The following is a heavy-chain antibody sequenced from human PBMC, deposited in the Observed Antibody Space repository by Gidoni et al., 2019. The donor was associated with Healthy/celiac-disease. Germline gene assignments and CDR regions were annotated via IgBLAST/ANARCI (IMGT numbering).Heavy chain of an antibody. D-gene: IGHD6-13*01. CDR3: ARAGGRAAAGIGD. J-gene: IGHJ4*02. Sequence: QVQLVQSGAEVKKPWSSVKVSCEASVGPFSRYAISWVRQAPGQGPEWMGGILPIFGTANDAQKFQGRVTMTADESTSTAYMELSSLRSEDTAVYYWARAGGRAAAGIGDWGQGTLVTVSS. CDR2: ILPIFGTA. V-gene: IGHV1-69*01. CDR1: VGPFSRYA.